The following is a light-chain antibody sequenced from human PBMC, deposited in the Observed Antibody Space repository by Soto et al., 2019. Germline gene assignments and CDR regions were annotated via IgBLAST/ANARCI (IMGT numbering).Light chain of an antibody. CDR1: SGYSNYK. CDR3: GADHGSGSNFPLV. CDR2: VGTGGIVG. Sequence: QSVLTQPPSASASLGASVTLTCTLSSGYSNYKVDWYQQRPGKGPRFVMRVGTGGIVGSKGDGIPDRFSVLGSGLNRYLTIKNIQEEDESDYHCGADHGSGSNFPLVFGGGTKLPS. J-gene: IGLJ3*02. V-gene: IGLV9-49*01.